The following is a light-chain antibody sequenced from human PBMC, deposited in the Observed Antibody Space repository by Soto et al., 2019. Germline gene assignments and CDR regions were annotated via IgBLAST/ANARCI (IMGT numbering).Light chain of an antibody. CDR3: QQYNNWPRT. CDR1: QSVSSN. CDR2: GAS. J-gene: IGKJ1*01. V-gene: IGKV3-15*01. Sequence: EVVMTQSPATLSVKPGERATLSCRASQSVSSNLAWYQQKPGQAPRLLVFGASTRATGIPARFSGSGSGTEFTLTISSLQSEDFAVYFCQQYNNWPRTFGQGGKVDI.